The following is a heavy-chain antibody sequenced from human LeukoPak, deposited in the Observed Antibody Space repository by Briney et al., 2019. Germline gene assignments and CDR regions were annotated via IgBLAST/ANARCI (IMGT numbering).Heavy chain of an antibody. V-gene: IGHV3-23*01. Sequence: GGSLRLSYAASGFTFSNYAMNWVRQAPGKGLEWVSAFSVSTGRTYYADSVKGRFTISRDNSQNTLYLQMNSLRAEDTAVYYCTKDPNGDYVGAFDPWGQGTLVTVSS. CDR1: GFTFSNYA. D-gene: IGHD4-17*01. J-gene: IGHJ5*02. CDR2: FSVSTGRT. CDR3: TKDPNGDYVGAFDP.